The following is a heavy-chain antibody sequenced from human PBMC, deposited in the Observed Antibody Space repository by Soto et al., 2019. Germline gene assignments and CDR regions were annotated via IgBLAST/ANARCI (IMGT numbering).Heavy chain of an antibody. Sequence: PSETLSLTCTVSGGSISSGGYYWSWIRQHPGKGLEWIGYIYYSGSTYYNPSLKSRVTISVDTSKNQFSLKLSSVTAADTAVYYCARGYDSSGYYFDYWGQGTLVTV. J-gene: IGHJ4*02. CDR1: GGSISSGGYY. D-gene: IGHD3-22*01. CDR2: IYYSGST. V-gene: IGHV4-31*03. CDR3: ARGYDSSGYYFDY.